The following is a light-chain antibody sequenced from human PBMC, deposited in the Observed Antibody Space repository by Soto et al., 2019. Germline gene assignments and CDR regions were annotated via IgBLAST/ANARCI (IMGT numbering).Light chain of an antibody. CDR3: QQSYSTPYT. Sequence: DIQMTQSPSSLSESVGDRVTITCRTSQSISSYLNWYQQKPGKAPKFLIYAASSLQSGVPSRFSGSGSGTDFPLTISSLQPEDFATYYCQQSYSTPYTFGQGTKLEIK. V-gene: IGKV1-39*01. CDR2: AAS. J-gene: IGKJ2*01. CDR1: QSISSY.